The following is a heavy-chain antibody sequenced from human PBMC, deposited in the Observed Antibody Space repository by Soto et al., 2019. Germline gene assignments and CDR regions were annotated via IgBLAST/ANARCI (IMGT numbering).Heavy chain of an antibody. CDR1: CASINSGEYY. J-gene: IGHJ4*02. Sequence: TLSLTSTVSCASINSGEYYWSWIRQPPGKGLEWIGHIYYSGSTYYNPSLKSRAGISVDSSKSQVSLKLTSVTAADTAVYFCDRILMDYYLLDYLGQGALVTVSS. D-gene: IGHD2-8*01. V-gene: IGHV4-30-4*01. CDR3: DRILMDYYLLDY. CDR2: IYYSGST.